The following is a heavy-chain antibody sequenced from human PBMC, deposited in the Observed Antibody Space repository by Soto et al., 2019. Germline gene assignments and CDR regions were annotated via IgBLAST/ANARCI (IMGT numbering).Heavy chain of an antibody. CDR2: IYYSGST. J-gene: IGHJ4*02. CDR1: GGSISSYY. Sequence: PSETLSLTCTVSGGSISSYYWSWIRQPPGKGLEWIGYIYYSGSTNYNPSLKSRVTMSVDRTKNQFSLSPSSLTAADTGLYYCASQQWRATITPYYFDYWGQGTQVTVSS. V-gene: IGHV4-59*08. D-gene: IGHD6-19*01. CDR3: ASQQWRATITPYYFDY.